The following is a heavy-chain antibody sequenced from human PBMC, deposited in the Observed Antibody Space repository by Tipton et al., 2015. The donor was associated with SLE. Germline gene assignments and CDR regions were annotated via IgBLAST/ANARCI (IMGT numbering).Heavy chain of an antibody. CDR2: IYYSGGT. J-gene: IGHJ4*02. D-gene: IGHD5-12*01. CDR3: ARRHYSGPFDS. CDR1: GGSISSSGYY. Sequence: TLSLTCTVSGGSISSSGYYWVWIRQPPGKGLEWIGTIYYSGGTSYNPSLKSRVTISVDTSKNQFSLKLNSVTAADTAVYYCARRHYSGPFDSWGQGTLVTVSS. V-gene: IGHV4-39*07.